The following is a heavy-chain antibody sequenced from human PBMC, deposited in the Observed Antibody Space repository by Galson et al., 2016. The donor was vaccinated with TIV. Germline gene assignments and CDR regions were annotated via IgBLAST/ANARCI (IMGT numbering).Heavy chain of an antibody. D-gene: IGHD3-3*01. CDR2: LFYSGSR. CDR3: AWRGNITIFGVPYPDYYYYMDG. CDR1: GGSITSHY. Sequence: TLSLTCTVSGGSITSHYWSWIRQPPGKGLEWIGYLFYSGSRNFNSSFKSRVTVSLDTSKNQFSLKLKSVTAADTAVYYGAWRGNITIFGVPYPDYYYYMDGWGKGTTVTVPS. V-gene: IGHV4-59*11. J-gene: IGHJ6*03.